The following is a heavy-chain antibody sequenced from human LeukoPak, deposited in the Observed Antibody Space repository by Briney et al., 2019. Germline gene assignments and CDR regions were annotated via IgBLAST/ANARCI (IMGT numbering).Heavy chain of an antibody. J-gene: IGHJ4*02. V-gene: IGHV3-23*01. D-gene: IGHD3-9*01. CDR2: ISGSGGST. CDR3: AAQMAAVLRYFDWLGEY. Sequence: PVGSLRLSCAASGFTVSRNYMSWVRQAPGKGLEWVSAISGSGGSTYYADSVKGRFTISRDNSKNTLYLQMNSLRAEDTAVYYCAAQMAAVLRYFDWLGEYWGQGTLVTVSS. CDR1: GFTVSRNY.